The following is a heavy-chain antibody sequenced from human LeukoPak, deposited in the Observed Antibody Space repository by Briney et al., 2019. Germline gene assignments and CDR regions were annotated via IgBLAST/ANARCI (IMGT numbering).Heavy chain of an antibody. V-gene: IGHV4-59*01. Sequence: PSETLSLTCTVSGGSISSYYWSWIRQPPGKGLEWIGYIYYSGSTNYNPSLKSRVTISVDTSKNQFSLKLSSVTAADTAVYYCARDGSGWQFDYWGQGTLVTVSS. CDR3: ARDGSGWQFDY. CDR1: GGSISSYY. J-gene: IGHJ4*02. CDR2: IYYSGST. D-gene: IGHD6-25*01.